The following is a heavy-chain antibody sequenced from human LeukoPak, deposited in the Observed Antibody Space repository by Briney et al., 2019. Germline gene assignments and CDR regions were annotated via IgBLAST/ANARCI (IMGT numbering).Heavy chain of an antibody. J-gene: IGHJ4*02. V-gene: IGHV3-49*04. D-gene: IGHD3-22*01. Sequence: GGSLRLSCTASGFTFGDYAMSWVRQAPGKGLEWVGLIRSKAYGGTTEYAASVKGRFTISRDDSKSIAYLQMNSLKTEDTAVYYCTRDLSDYYDSSGYSYWGQGTLVTVSS. CDR2: IRSKAYGGTT. CDR1: GFTFGDYA. CDR3: TRDLSDYYDSSGYSY.